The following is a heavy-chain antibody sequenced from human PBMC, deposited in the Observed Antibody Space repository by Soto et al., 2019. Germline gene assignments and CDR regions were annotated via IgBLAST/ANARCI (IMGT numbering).Heavy chain of an antibody. CDR2: IKQDGSET. D-gene: IGHD6-13*01. CDR1: GFTISNHW. CDR3: ARVSEAAADY. J-gene: IGHJ4*02. V-gene: IGHV3-7*04. Sequence: PGGSMRLSCATSGFTISNHWMTWVRQASGKGLEWVANIKQDGSETYYVDSVKGRFTISRDNAKNSLSLQMNSLRAEDTAVYYCARVSEAAADYWGQGTVVTVSS.